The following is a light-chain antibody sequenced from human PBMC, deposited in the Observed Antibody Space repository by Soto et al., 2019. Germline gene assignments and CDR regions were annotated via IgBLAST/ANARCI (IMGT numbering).Light chain of an antibody. CDR1: QNINRY. CDR2: DAS. J-gene: IGKJ5*01. Sequence: IVLPQSPATLSLSPWEMATLSCRASQNINRYLAWYHQKPGQPPRLLIYDASTRATGIPARFSGSGSGTDFTLTISSLEPEDFAVYYCQQRSNWPITCGQGTRREI. CDR3: QQRSNWPIT. V-gene: IGKV3-11*01.